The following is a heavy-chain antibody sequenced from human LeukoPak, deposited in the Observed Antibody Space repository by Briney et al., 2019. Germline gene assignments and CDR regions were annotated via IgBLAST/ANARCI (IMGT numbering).Heavy chain of an antibody. J-gene: IGHJ6*03. CDR3: ARDGIVVEAFGGWHDYYYMDV. CDR1: GFTFSSYA. V-gene: IGHV3-23*01. CDR2: ISGSGGST. D-gene: IGHD3-16*01. Sequence: PGGSLRLSCAASGFTFSSYAMSWVRQAPGKGLEWVSAISGSGGSTYYADSVKGRFTISRDNSKNTLYLQMNSLRAEDTAVYYCARDGIVVEAFGGWHDYYYMDVWGKGTTVTVSS.